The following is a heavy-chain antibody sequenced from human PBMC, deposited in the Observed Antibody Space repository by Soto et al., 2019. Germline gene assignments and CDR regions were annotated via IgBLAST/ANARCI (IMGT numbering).Heavy chain of an antibody. CDR2: INPNSGGT. D-gene: IGHD5-12*01. CDR3: ARDQYPGGYDRYYYYGMDV. Sequence: ASVKVSCKASGYTFTGYYMHWVRQAPGQGLEWMGWINPNSGGTNYAQKFQGWVTMTRDTSISTAYMELSRLRSDDTAVYYCARDQYPGGYDRYYYYGMDVWGQGTTVTVSS. J-gene: IGHJ6*02. CDR1: GYTFTGYY. V-gene: IGHV1-2*04.